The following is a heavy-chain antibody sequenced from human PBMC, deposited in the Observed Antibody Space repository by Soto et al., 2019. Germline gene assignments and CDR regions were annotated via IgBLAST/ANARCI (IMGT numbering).Heavy chain of an antibody. J-gene: IGHJ4*02. CDR1: GFTFSSYS. D-gene: IGHD3-3*01. CDR2: ISSSSSTI. Sequence: GSLRLSCAASGFTFSSYSMNWVRQAPGKGLEWVSYISSSSSTIYYADSVKGRFTISRDNAKNSLYLQMNSLRAEDTAVYYCARAPNYDFWSAPGKYFDYWGQGTLVTVSS. CDR3: ARAPNYDFWSAPGKYFDY. V-gene: IGHV3-48*01.